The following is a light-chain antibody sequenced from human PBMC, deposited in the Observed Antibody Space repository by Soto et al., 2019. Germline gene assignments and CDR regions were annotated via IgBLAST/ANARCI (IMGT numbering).Light chain of an antibody. Sequence: QSVLTQPASVSGSPGQSITISCTGTSSDVGGYNYVSWYQQHPSKAPKLMIYDVSNRPSGVSNRFSGSKSGNTASLTISGLQAEDEADYYCSSYTSSSTALYVFGTGTKLTVL. V-gene: IGLV2-14*01. J-gene: IGLJ1*01. CDR2: DVS. CDR3: SSYTSSSTALYV. CDR1: SSDVGGYNY.